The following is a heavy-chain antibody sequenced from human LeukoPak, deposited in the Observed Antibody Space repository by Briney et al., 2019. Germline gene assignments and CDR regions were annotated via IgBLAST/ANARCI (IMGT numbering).Heavy chain of an antibody. D-gene: IGHD3-10*01. CDR3: ARRHTGSGRMDV. CDR2: ICYSGNT. V-gene: IGHV4-59*08. CDR1: GGSISSDY. J-gene: IGHJ6*02. Sequence: SETLSLTCTVSGGSISSDYWSWIRQPPGKGLEWIGNICYSGNTISNPSLKSRVTLSVDRSKNQFSLKVTSATAADTAVYYCARRHTGSGRMDVWGQGTTVTVS.